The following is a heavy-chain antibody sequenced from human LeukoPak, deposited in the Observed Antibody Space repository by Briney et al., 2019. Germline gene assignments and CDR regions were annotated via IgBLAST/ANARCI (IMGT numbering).Heavy chain of an antibody. D-gene: IGHD6-13*01. CDR1: GFTFTTYA. CDR2: ISGSGGTT. Sequence: GESLRLSCAASGFTFTTYAMSWVRQAPGKGLEWVSAISGSGGTTYYADSVKGRFTISRDNSKNTLYLQMDRLRAEDTAVYYCAKAYMAAAGAPYDAFDIWGQGTMVTVSS. V-gene: IGHV3-23*01. CDR3: AKAYMAAAGAPYDAFDI. J-gene: IGHJ3*02.